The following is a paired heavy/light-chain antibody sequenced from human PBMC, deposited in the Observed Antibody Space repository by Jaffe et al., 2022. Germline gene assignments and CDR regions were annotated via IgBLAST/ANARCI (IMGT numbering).Heavy chain of an antibody. CDR2: IYYSGST. V-gene: IGHV4-39*01. D-gene: IGHD6-13*01. CDR1: GGSISSSSYY. Sequence: QLQLQESGPGLVKPSETLSLTCTVSGGSISSSSYYWGWIRQPPGKGLEWIGSIYYSGSTYYNPSLKSRVTISVDTSKNQFSLKLSSVTAADTAVYYCARLASFTSSSWPPGWFDPWGQGTLVTVSS. J-gene: IGHJ5*02. CDR3: ARLASFTSSSWPPGWFDP.
Light chain of an antibody. CDR1: QSVSSY. J-gene: IGKJ2*01. CDR2: DAS. CDR3: QQRSNWPDT. Sequence: EIVLTQSPATLSLSPGERATLSCRASQSVSSYLAWYQQKPGQAPRLLIYDASNRATGIPARFSGSGSGTDFTLTISSLEPEDFAVYYCQQRSNWPDTFGQGTKLEIK. V-gene: IGKV3-11*01.